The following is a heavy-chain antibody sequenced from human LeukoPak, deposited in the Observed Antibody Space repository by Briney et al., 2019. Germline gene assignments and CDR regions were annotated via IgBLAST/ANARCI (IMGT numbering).Heavy chain of an antibody. CDR1: GDSISSYY. D-gene: IGHD6-19*01. CDR2: IYTSGST. Sequence: PSETLSLTCTVSGDSISSYYWSCIRQPAGKGLEWIGRIYTSGSTNYNPSLKSRVTMSVDTSKNQFSLKLSSVTAADTAVYYCASHSSGWYREAFDIWGQGTMVTVSS. CDR3: ASHSSGWYREAFDI. J-gene: IGHJ3*02. V-gene: IGHV4-4*07.